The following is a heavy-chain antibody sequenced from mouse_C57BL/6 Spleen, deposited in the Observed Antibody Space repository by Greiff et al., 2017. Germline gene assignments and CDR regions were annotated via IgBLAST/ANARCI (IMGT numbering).Heavy chain of an antibody. CDR2: IWWDDDK. D-gene: IGHD1-1*01. CDR3: ARIAHYGSRSYWYVDV. CDR1: GFSLSTFGMG. V-gene: IGHV8-8*01. J-gene: IGHJ1*03. Sequence: QVTLKVSGPGILQPSQTLSLTCSFSGFSLSTFGMGVGWIRQPSGKGLEWLAHIWWDDDKYYNPALKSRLTISKDTSKNQVFLKIANVDTADTATYYCARIAHYGSRSYWYVDVWGTGTTVTVSS.